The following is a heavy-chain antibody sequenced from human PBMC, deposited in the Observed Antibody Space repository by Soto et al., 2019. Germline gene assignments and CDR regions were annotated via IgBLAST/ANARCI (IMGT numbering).Heavy chain of an antibody. V-gene: IGHV1-46*02. CDR2: INLRGGTT. Sequence: QVQLMQSGAEVRKPGASVRLSCETSGYNFNQYYIHWVRQAPGQGLEWMGIINLRGGTTEYAHKFRGRATVTGDTSTRTAYLELRSLRSDDTAIYFCARGPDDSDVPRWDYLGQGTLVTVSS. J-gene: IGHJ4*02. CDR1: GYNFNQYY. D-gene: IGHD4-17*01. CDR3: ARGPDDSDVPRWDY.